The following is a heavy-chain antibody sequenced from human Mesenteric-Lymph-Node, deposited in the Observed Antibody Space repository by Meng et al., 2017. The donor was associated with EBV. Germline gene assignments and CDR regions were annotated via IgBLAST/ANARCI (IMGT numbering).Heavy chain of an antibody. V-gene: IGHV4-34*01. CDR1: GGSFGVYY. CDR2: SNQSGST. CDR3: ARGKTVGRSPWFDP. D-gene: IGHD4-11*01. J-gene: IGHJ5*02. Sequence: VPRQQWGAGSLKPSATLSLPCAVNGGSFGVYYWTWIRQSPGKGLEWIGESNQSGSTSYNPSLKSRVTISVDTSQNQFSLKLSSVTAADTAVYYCARGKTVGRSPWFDPWGQGTLVTVSS.